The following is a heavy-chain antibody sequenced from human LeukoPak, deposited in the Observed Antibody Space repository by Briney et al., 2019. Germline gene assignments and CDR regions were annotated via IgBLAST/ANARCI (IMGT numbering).Heavy chain of an antibody. V-gene: IGHV1-2*02. CDR2: INPNSGGT. Sequence: ASVKVSCKASGYTFTDYSMHWVRQAPGQGLEWMGWINPNSGGTNYAQKFQGRVTMTRDTSISTAYMELSRLRSDDTAVYYCARGSVQLWLQYYFDYWGQGTLVTVSS. D-gene: IGHD5-18*01. J-gene: IGHJ4*02. CDR3: ARGSVQLWLQYYFDY. CDR1: GYTFTDYS.